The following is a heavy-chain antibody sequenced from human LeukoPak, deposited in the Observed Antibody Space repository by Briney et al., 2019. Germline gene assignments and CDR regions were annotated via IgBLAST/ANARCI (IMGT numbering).Heavy chain of an antibody. D-gene: IGHD2-21*02. V-gene: IGHV1-18*01. CDR1: GYTFTSYG. CDR3: ARDCERYCARDPPDS. Sequence: ASVKVSCKASGYTFTSYGISWVRQAPGQGLEWMGWISAYNGNTNYAQKLQGRVTMTTDTSTSTAYMELRSLRSDDTAVYYCARDCERYCARDPPDSWGQGTLVIVSS. CDR2: ISAYNGNT. J-gene: IGHJ4*02.